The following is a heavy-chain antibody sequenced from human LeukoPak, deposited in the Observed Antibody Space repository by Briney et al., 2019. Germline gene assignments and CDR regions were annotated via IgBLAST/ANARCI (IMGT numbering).Heavy chain of an antibody. CDR1: GFTFSSYS. J-gene: IGHJ5*02. V-gene: IGHV3-21*01. D-gene: IGHD3-16*01. CDR2: ISSSSSYI. CDR3: ASRPGQGRSSFDP. Sequence: GGSLRLSCAASGFTFSSYSMNWVRQAPGKGLEWVSSISSSSSYIYYADSVKGRFTISRDNAKNSLYLQMNSLRAEDTAVYYCASRPGQGRSSFDPWGQGTLVTVSS.